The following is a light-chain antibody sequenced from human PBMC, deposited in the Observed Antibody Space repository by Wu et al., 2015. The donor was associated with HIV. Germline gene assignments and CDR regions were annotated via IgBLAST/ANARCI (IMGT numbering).Light chain of an antibody. CDR1: QLIANA. CDR2: DAS. J-gene: IGKJ1*01. CDR3: QKYNTAPWT. Sequence: AIQLTQSPSSLSASVGDRVTITCRASQLIANAVAWYQQKPGKAPKLLIYDASTLESGVPSTFSGSGSGTDFTLTISSLQPEDVATYYCQKYNTAPWTFGQGTKVEMK. V-gene: IGKV1-13*02.